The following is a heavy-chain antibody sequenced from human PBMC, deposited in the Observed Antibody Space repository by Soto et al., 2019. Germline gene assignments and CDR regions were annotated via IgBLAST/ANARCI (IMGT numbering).Heavy chain of an antibody. V-gene: IGHV3-9*01. CDR1: GFTFDDYA. CDR3: AKDRGLVISFYVDY. Sequence: EVQLVETGGGLVQPGRSLRLSCAASGFTFDDYAMHWVRQAPGKGLEWVSGISWNSGSIGYAVSVKGRFTISRDNAKKSLYLQMNSLRAEDTALYYCAKDRGLVISFYVDYWGQGNLVTVSS. CDR2: ISWNSGSI. D-gene: IGHD6-19*01. J-gene: IGHJ4*02.